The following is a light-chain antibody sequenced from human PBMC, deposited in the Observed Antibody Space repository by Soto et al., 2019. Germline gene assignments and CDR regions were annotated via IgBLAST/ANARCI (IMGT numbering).Light chain of an antibody. CDR2: GAS. J-gene: IGKJ2*01. Sequence: EIAMTQSPATLSLSPRERAALSCRASQGISSELAWYQQKPGQPPRLLIYGASTRASGVPARFTGSGSGSDFTLTISGLQSEDFAIYCCQQRHHGPLTFGTWNRRAI. CDR3: QQRHHGPLT. CDR1: QGISSE. V-gene: IGKV3-15*01.